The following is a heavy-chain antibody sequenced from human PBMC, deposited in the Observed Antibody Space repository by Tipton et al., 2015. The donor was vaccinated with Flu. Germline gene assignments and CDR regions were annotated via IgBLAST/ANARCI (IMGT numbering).Heavy chain of an antibody. D-gene: IGHD1-26*01. V-gene: IGHV3-23*01. Sequence: SLRLSCAASGFSFSSKAMSWARQAPGKGLEWVSAISGSGVSTYYGDSVKGRFTISRDVSNNTLYLQMNSLRAEDTAVYYCVKEGWELPHNAFEMWGQGTMVTVSS. CDR1: GFSFSSKA. J-gene: IGHJ3*02. CDR2: ISGSGVST. CDR3: VKEGWELPHNAFEM.